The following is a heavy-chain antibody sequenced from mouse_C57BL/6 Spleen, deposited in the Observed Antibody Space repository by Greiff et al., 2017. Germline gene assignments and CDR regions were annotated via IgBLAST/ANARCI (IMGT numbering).Heavy chain of an antibody. J-gene: IGHJ4*01. CDR2: ISSGSSTI. CDR1: GFTFSDYG. V-gene: IGHV5-17*01. CDR3: ARDKYYYAMDY. Sequence: DVHLVESGGGLVKPGGSLKLSCAASGFTFSDYGMHWVRQAPEKGLEWVAYISSGSSTIYYADTVKGRFTISRDNAKNTLFLQMTSLRSEDTAMYYCARDKYYYAMDYWGQGTSVTVSS.